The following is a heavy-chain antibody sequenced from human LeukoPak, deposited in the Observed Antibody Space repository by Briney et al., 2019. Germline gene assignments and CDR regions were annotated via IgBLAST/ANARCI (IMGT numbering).Heavy chain of an antibody. CDR2: INHSGST. Sequence: SQTLSLTCAVYGGSFSGYYWSWIRQPPGEGLEWIGEINHSGSTNYNPSLKSRVTISVDTSKNQFSLKLSSVTAADTAVYYCARGFYGSGSYYNLYFGYWGQGTLVTVSS. V-gene: IGHV4-34*01. CDR3: ARGFYGSGSYYNLYFGY. J-gene: IGHJ4*02. D-gene: IGHD3-10*01. CDR1: GGSFSGYY.